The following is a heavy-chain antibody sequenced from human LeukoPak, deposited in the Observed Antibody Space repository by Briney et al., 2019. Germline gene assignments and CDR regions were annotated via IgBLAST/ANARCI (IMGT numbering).Heavy chain of an antibody. J-gene: IGHJ4*02. CDR2: IYTSGST. D-gene: IGHD6-19*01. CDR3: AGEWLGPIDY. V-gene: IGHV4-61*02. Sequence: SETLSLTCTVSGGSISSGSYYWSWIRQPAGKGLEWIGRIYTSGSTNYNPSLKSRVTISVGTSKNQFSLKLSSVTAADTAVYYCAGEWLGPIDYWGQGTLVTVSS. CDR1: GGSISSGSYY.